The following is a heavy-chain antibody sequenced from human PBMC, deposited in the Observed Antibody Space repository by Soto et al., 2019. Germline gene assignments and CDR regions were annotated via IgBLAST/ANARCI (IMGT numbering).Heavy chain of an antibody. CDR1: GLTFNNSA. CDR3: ASAKAVVIAPLGI. J-gene: IGHJ3*02. V-gene: IGHV3-23*01. CDR2: ISENGGSRGGT. Sequence: GGSLRLGCAASGLTFNNSAMTWVRQAPGQGLEWVASISENGGSRGGTYYADSVKGRFTISRDNSKNTLYLQVDSLTGADTAVYYCASAKAVVIAPLGIWGQGALVTVSS. D-gene: IGHD2-21*01.